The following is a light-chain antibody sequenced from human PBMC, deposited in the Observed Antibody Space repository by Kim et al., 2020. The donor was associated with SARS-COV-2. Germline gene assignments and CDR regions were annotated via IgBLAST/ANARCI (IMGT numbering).Light chain of an antibody. CDR2: GKN. CDR1: PPRTYL. J-gene: IGLJ2*01. Sequence: PTVKLHCQIEPPRTYLPSCKQPTPGHATVLVSSGKNNRPAGIPDRISGSSSGNTASLTITGAQAEDEADYYCNSRASTGIHLAVFGVGTQLTVL. V-gene: IGLV3-19*01. CDR3: NSRASTGIHLAV.